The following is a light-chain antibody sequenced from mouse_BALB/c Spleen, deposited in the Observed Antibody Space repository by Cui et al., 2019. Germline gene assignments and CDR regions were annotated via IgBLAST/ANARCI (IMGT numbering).Light chain of an antibody. V-gene: IGKV10-94*01_Mus_spretus. CDR1: KNINVW. J-gene: IGKJ1*01. Sequence: DIQMNQSPSSLSASLGDTITITCHASKNINVWLSWYQQKPGNIPKLLIYKASNLHTGVPSRFSGSGSGTGFTLTISSLQPEDIATYYCQQGQSYPLTFGGGTKLEIK. CDR2: KAS. CDR3: QQGQSYPLT.